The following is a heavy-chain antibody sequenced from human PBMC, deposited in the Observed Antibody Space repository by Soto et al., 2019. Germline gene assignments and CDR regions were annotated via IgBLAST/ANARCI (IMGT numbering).Heavy chain of an antibody. V-gene: IGHV3-66*01. J-gene: IGHJ4*02. CDR3: ARADMVRGVSY. CDR1: GFTVSNNY. CDR2: IYSGGST. Sequence: EVQLVESGGGLVQPGGSLRLSCAVSGFTVSNNYMSWVRQAPGKGLEWVSVIYSGGSTYYADSVKGRFTISRDNSKNTLYLQMNSLRAEYTAVYYCARADMVRGVSYWGQGTLVTVSS. D-gene: IGHD3-10*01.